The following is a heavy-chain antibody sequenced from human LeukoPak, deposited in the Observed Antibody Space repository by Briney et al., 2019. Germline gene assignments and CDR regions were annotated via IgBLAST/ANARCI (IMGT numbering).Heavy chain of an antibody. Sequence: ASVKVSCKASGYTFTSYAMHWVRQAPGQRLEWMGWINAGNGNTKYSQKFQGRVTITRDTSASTAYMKLSSLRSEDTAVYYCAREAEQWLVMRQGSFDYWGQGTLVTVSS. D-gene: IGHD6-19*01. CDR1: GYTFTSYA. CDR2: INAGNGNT. V-gene: IGHV1-3*01. J-gene: IGHJ4*02. CDR3: AREAEQWLVMRQGSFDY.